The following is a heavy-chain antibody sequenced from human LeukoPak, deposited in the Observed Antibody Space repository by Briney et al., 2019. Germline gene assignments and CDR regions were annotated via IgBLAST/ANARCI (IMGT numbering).Heavy chain of an antibody. V-gene: IGHV3-7*03. Sequence: GGSLRLSCAASGFTFSSYWMSWVRQAPGKGLEWVANIKQDGSEKYYVDSVTGRFTISRDNAKNSLYLQMNSLRAEDTALYYCAKDSTNDIVATGFDYWGQGTLVTVSS. CDR2: IKQDGSEK. CDR3: AKDSTNDIVATGFDY. D-gene: IGHD5-12*01. J-gene: IGHJ4*02. CDR1: GFTFSSYW.